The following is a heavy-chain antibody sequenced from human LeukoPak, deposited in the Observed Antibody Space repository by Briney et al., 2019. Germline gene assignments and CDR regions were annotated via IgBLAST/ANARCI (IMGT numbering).Heavy chain of an antibody. CDR2: ISSSSSYI. V-gene: IGHV3-21*01. J-gene: IGHJ4*02. CDR3: ARVTAATRFVDY. D-gene: IGHD2-15*01. CDR1: GFTFSSYS. Sequence: AGGSLRLSCAASGFTFSSYSMNWVRQAPGKGLEWVSSISSSSSYIYYADSVKGRFTISRDNAKNSLYLQMNSLRAEDTAVYYCARVTAATRFVDYWGQRTLLTVSS.